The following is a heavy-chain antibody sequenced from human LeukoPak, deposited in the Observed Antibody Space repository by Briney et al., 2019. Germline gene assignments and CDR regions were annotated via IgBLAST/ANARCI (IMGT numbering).Heavy chain of an antibody. Sequence: PGGSLRLSCAASGFTFSSNWMHWVRQAPGKGLAWVSRINSDGSSTGYADSVKGRFTISRDNAKNTLYLQMNSLRAEDTAVYYCAIEMVVIPYWGPGTLVTVSS. CDR1: GFTFSSNW. CDR3: AIEMVVIPY. V-gene: IGHV3-74*01. D-gene: IGHD2-15*01. CDR2: INSDGSST. J-gene: IGHJ4*02.